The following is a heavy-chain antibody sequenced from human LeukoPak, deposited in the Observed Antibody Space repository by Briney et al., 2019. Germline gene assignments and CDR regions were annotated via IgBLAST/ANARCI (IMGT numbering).Heavy chain of an antibody. CDR2: IYSGGST. J-gene: IGHJ6*03. CDR3: AKLMSTALTYYYMDV. D-gene: IGHD5/OR15-5a*01. V-gene: IGHV3-53*01. Sequence: GGSLRLSCAASGFTVSSNYMSWVRQAPGKGLEWVSVIYSGGSTYYADSVKGRFTISRDNSKNTLYLQMNSLRVEDTAVYYCAKLMSTALTYYYMDVWGKGTTVTVSS. CDR1: GFTVSSNY.